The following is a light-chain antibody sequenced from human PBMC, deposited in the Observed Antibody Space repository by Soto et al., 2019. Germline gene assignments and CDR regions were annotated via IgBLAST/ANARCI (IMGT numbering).Light chain of an antibody. CDR3: QQYYSIPLT. CDR2: WAS. J-gene: IGKJ4*01. V-gene: IGKV4-1*01. CDR1: QSVLHSTNNKKN. Sequence: DTVMTQSPESLAVARGERATINCKSSQSVLHSTNNKKNLAWYQQKPGQPPKLLIYWASTRESGVPDRFSGSGSGTDFTLTISSLQAEDVATYYCQQYYSIPLTFGGGTKVDIK.